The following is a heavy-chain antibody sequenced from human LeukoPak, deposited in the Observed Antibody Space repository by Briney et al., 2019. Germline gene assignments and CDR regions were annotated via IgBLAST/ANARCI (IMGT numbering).Heavy chain of an antibody. CDR1: GDSISGFY. CDR3: ARQWEIAAAWFDP. Sequence: SETLSLTCTVSGDSISGFYWSWIRQPPGKGLEWIGHIYYSGSTNYNPSLKSRVTISVDTSKNQFSLKLSSVTAADTAVYYCARQWEIAAAWFDPWGQGTLVTVSS. CDR2: IYYSGST. J-gene: IGHJ5*02. V-gene: IGHV4-59*01. D-gene: IGHD6-13*01.